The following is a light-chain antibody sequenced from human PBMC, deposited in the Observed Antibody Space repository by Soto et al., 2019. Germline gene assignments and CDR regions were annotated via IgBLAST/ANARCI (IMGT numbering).Light chain of an antibody. V-gene: IGKV4-1*01. CDR2: WAS. J-gene: IGKJ4*01. Sequence: DIVMTQSPDSLAVSLGERATINCKSSQSLLYSSNNKNHLAWYQQKPGQPPKLLIYWASTRKSGVPDRFSGSGSGTDFTLTISSLQAEDVAVYYCQQYYSTPLIFGGGTKVDIK. CDR1: QSLLYSSNNKNH. CDR3: QQYYSTPLI.